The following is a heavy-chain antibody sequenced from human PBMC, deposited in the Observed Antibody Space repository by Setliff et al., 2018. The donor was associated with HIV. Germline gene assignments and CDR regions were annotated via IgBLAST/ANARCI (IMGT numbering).Heavy chain of an antibody. CDR1: GGSFNNYS. Sequence: PSETLSLTCGVFGGSFNNYSWNWFRQPPGRGLEWIGEISHSGSTSYNSSLKSRVTMSVDTAKNQFSLEMRSLTAADTAVYYCARDQRLQGVQPPYWYFDLWGRGTLDPSPQ. J-gene: IGHJ2*01. CDR2: ISHSGST. D-gene: IGHD2-2*01. V-gene: IGHV4-34*01. CDR3: ARDQRLQGVQPPYWYFDL.